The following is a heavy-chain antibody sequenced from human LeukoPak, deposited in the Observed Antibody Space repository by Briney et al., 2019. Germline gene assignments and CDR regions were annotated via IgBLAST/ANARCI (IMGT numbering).Heavy chain of an antibody. J-gene: IGHJ4*02. Sequence: ASVKVSCKASGYTFTSYDINWVRQATGQGLEWMRWMNPNSGNTGYAQKFQGRVTITRNTSISTAYMELSSLRSEDTAVYYCARAGITIFGVVIFDYWGQGTLVTVSS. CDR1: GYTFTSYD. CDR2: MNPNSGNT. D-gene: IGHD3-3*01. V-gene: IGHV1-8*03. CDR3: ARAGITIFGVVIFDY.